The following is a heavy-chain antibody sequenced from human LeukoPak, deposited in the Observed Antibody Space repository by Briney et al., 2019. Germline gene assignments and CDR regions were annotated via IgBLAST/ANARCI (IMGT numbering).Heavy chain of an antibody. J-gene: IGHJ6*02. Sequence: GGSLRLSCAASGFTFSDYYMSWIRQAPGKGLEWVSYISTSSYTDYADSVKGRFTISRDNAKNSMYLQMNSLRAEDTAVYYCARGHYGMDVWGQGTTVTVSS. CDR2: ISTSSYT. CDR3: ARGHYGMDV. V-gene: IGHV3-11*05. CDR1: GFTFSDYY.